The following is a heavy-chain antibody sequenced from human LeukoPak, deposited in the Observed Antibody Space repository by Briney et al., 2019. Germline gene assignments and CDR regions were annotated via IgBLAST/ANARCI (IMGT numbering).Heavy chain of an antibody. D-gene: IGHD5-18*01. Sequence: ASVKVSCKASGYTFTSYGISWVRRAPGQGLEWMGWISAYNGNTYYAQKLQGRVTMTTDTSTSTAYMELRSLRSDDTAVYYCARVTIQLWYNDYWGQGTLVTVSS. CDR1: GYTFTSYG. V-gene: IGHV1-18*01. CDR2: ISAYNGNT. CDR3: ARVTIQLWYNDY. J-gene: IGHJ4*02.